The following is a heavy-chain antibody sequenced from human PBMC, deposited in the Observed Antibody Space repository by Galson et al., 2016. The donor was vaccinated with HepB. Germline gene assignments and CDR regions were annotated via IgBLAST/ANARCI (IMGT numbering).Heavy chain of an antibody. CDR1: GYTFTNYY. J-gene: IGHJ5*02. CDR2: INPSDGST. V-gene: IGHV1-46*01. Sequence: CKASGYTFTNYYMHCVRQAPGQGLEWMGMINPSDGSTTYAQRFQGRVTLTRDTSTSTVYMELSSLRSEDTAVYYCARDRVTVFGVVITDNWFDPWGQGTLVTVSS. D-gene: IGHD3-3*01. CDR3: ARDRVTVFGVVITDNWFDP.